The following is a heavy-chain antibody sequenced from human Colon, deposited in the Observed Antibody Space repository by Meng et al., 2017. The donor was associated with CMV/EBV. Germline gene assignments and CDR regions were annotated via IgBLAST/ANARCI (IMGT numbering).Heavy chain of an antibody. D-gene: IGHD3-16*01. Sequence: ASVKVSCKASGYTFTGYYMHWVRQAPGQGLEWMGWINPNSGGTNYAQKFQGRVTMTRDTSISTAYMELSRLRSDDTAVYYCSLSGSPLRGSYYFGMDVWGQGTAVTVSS. CDR2: INPNSGGT. V-gene: IGHV1-2*02. J-gene: IGHJ6*02. CDR1: GYTFTGYY. CDR3: SLSGSPLRGSYYFGMDV.